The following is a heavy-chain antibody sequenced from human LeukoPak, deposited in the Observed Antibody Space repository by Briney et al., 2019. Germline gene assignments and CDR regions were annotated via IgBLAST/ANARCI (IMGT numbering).Heavy chain of an antibody. V-gene: IGHV4-38-2*02. Sequence: SETLSLTCTVSGYSVSSGCYWGWIRQPPGKGLEWIGSMYHSGDTYYNPSLESRVTISVDTSKNQLSLKLSSVTAADTAVYYCARSKGHLSTSWYGTWFDPWGQGTLVTVSS. CDR3: ARSKGHLSTSWYGTWFDP. CDR2: MYHSGDT. CDR1: GYSVSSGCY. J-gene: IGHJ5*02. D-gene: IGHD2-2*01.